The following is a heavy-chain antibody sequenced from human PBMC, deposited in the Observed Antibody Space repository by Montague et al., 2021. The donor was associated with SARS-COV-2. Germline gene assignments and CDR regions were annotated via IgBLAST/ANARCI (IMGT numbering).Heavy chain of an antibody. CDR2: TYYMSKRYN. Sequence: CAISGDSVSSNTVAWNWFRQSPSIGLEWLGRTYYMSKRYNDYAVSMQIRVTINPDTSKNQFSLHVNSVTPEDTAVYYCARDSEYSIDDWGQGILVTVSS. J-gene: IGHJ4*02. CDR1: GDSVSSNTVA. V-gene: IGHV6-1*01. D-gene: IGHD6-6*01. CDR3: ARDSEYSIDD.